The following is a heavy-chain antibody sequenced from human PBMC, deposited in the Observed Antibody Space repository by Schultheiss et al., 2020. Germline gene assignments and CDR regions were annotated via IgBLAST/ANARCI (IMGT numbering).Heavy chain of an antibody. CDR2: ISSNGGST. CDR3: VKEGDYGEFL. CDR1: GFTFSDYY. Sequence: GGSLRLSCAASGFTFSDYYMSWIRQAPGKGLEYVSAISSNGGSTYYADSVKGRFTISRDNSKNTLYLQMSSLRAEDTAVYYCVKEGDYGEFLWGQGTLVTVSS. V-gene: IGHV3-64D*09. D-gene: IGHD4-17*01. J-gene: IGHJ4*02.